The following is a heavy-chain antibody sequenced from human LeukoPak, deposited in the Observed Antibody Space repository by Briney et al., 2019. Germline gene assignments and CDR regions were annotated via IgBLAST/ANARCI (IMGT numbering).Heavy chain of an antibody. J-gene: IGHJ5*02. CDR3: ARGRGQLWLPRSWFDP. D-gene: IGHD5-18*01. CDR2: INHSGST. V-gene: IGHV4-39*07. CDR1: GGSISSSSYY. Sequence: SETLSLTCTVSGGSISSSSYYWGWIRQPPGKGLEWIGEINHSGSTNYNPSLKSRVTISVDTSKNQFSLKLSSVTAADTAVYYCARGRGQLWLPRSWFDPWGQGTLVTVSS.